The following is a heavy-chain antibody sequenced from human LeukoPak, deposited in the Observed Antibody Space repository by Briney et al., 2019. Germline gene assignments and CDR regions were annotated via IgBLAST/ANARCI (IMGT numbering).Heavy chain of an antibody. CDR2: ISGSGGST. Sequence: PSETLSLTCAVYGGSFSGYYWSWIRQAPGKGLEWVSAISGSGGSTYYADSVKGRFTISRDNSKNTLYLQMNSLRAEDTAVYYCAKVKTTVTTNHNFDYWGQGTLVTVSS. J-gene: IGHJ4*02. CDR1: GGSFSGYY. CDR3: AKVKTTVTTNHNFDY. V-gene: IGHV3-23*01. D-gene: IGHD4-17*01.